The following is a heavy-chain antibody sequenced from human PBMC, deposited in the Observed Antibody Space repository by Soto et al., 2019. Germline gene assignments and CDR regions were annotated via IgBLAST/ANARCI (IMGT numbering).Heavy chain of an antibody. D-gene: IGHD3-16*01. J-gene: IGHJ5*02. CDR1: GGSMSSYF. V-gene: IGHV4-4*07. CDR2: IYSSGST. Sequence: SETLSLTCAVSGGSMSSYFWSWIRQPAGQGLDRIGRIYSSGSTSYNPSLKSRVTLSVDTSKNQVSLRLNSMTAADTAGYYCARGLSAFDTWGQGTLVTVSS. CDR3: ARGLSAFDT.